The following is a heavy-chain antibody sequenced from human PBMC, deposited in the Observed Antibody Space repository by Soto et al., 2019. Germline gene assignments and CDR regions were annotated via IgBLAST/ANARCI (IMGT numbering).Heavy chain of an antibody. D-gene: IGHD7-27*01. V-gene: IGHV1-69*12. CDR2: IVPGSGAP. Sequence: QVQLVQSGAEVKQPGSSVKVSCKASGGTFNNYAFSWVRQAPGQGLEWVGGIVPGSGAPNHAQKFKGRVTLNEDEPTGPAYMELSSLRLEDTAVYYCVREALGKGSFDPWGQGSLVTLSS. J-gene: IGHJ5*02. CDR3: VREALGKGSFDP. CDR1: GGTFNNYA.